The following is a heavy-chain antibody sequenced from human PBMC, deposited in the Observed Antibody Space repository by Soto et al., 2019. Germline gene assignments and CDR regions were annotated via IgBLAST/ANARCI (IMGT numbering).Heavy chain of an antibody. D-gene: IGHD3-10*01. J-gene: IGHJ5*02. CDR2: INHSGST. CDR3: ARPQGSTSMYHWFDP. V-gene: IGHV4-34*01. CDR1: GGSFSGYY. Sequence: KPSETLSLTCAVYGGSFSGYYWSWIRQPPGKGLEWIGEINHSGSTNYNPSLKSRVTISVDTSKNQFSLKLSSVTAADTAVYYCARPQGSTSMYHWFDPWGPGTLVTVSS.